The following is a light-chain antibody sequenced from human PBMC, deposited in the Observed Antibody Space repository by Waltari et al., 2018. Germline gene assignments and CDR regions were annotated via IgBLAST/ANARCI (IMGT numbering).Light chain of an antibody. V-gene: IGKV1-39*01. CDR1: QSISNY. CDR2: AAS. J-gene: IGKJ2*01. CDR3: QQSYSTPRT. Sequence: DIQMTQSPSSLSTSVGDRVTITCRASQSISNYLNWYQQTPGKAPKLLIYAASSLQSGVPSRFSGSRSGTDFTLTISSLQPEDFVTYYCQQSYSTPRTFGQGTRLEIK.